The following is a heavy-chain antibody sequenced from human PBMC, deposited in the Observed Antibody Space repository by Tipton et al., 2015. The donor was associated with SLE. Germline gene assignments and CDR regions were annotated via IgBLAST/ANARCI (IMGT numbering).Heavy chain of an antibody. CDR2: IYRSGTT. J-gene: IGHJ4*02. CDR3: ARAYVECSRDSCSGRQLDY. D-gene: IGHD2-21*02. V-gene: IGHV4-30-2*01. CDR1: DASLGSGAYS. Sequence: TLSLTCTVSDASLGSGAYSWSWIRQPPGKGLEWIASIYRSGTTYYSPSLQSRVSISEDRSKNQFSLNMDSVTAADTAVYFCARAYVECSRDSCSGRQLDYWGQGKLVTVSS.